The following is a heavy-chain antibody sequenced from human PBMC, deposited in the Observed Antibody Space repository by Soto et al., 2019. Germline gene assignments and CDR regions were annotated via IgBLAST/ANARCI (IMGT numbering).Heavy chain of an antibody. CDR3: ARVLRGWFDP. Sequence: KPSEILSLTCAVSGGSITSANWWTWVRQPPGGGLEWIGEISHSGITSYKASLKSRVTMSVDKTKNDVSLKLTSVTAADTAVYYCARVLRGWFDPWGQGTPVTVSS. V-gene: IGHV4-4*02. CDR2: ISHSGIT. CDR1: GGSITSANW. J-gene: IGHJ5*02.